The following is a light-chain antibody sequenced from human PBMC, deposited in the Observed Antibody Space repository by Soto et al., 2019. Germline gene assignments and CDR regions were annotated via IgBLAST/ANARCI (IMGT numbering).Light chain of an antibody. V-gene: IGKV3-20*01. J-gene: IGKJ5*01. Sequence: TQSPATLSLSPGERATLSCRASQIVSSSYLAWYQQKPGQAPRLLIYGASSRATGIPDRFSGSGSGTDFTLTISRLEPEDFAVYYCQQYGSSPPITFGQGTRLEIK. CDR3: QQYGSSPPIT. CDR1: QIVSSSY. CDR2: GAS.